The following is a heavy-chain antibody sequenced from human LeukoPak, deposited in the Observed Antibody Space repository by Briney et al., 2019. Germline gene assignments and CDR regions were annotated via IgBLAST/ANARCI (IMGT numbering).Heavy chain of an antibody. V-gene: IGHV1-24*01. J-gene: IGHJ5*02. CDR3: ASVSLRDLLYNWFDP. CDR2: FDPEDGET. Sequence: ASVKVSCKVSGYTLTELSMHWVRQAPGKGLGWMGGFDPEDGETIYAQKFQGRVTMTEDTSTDTAYMELSSLRSEDTAVYYCASVSLRDLLYNWFDPWGQGTLVTVSS. CDR1: GYTLTELS. D-gene: IGHD1-14*01.